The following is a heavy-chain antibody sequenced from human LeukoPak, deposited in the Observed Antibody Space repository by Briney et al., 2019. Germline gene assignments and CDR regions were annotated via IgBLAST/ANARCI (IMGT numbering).Heavy chain of an antibody. D-gene: IGHD1-7*01. CDR1: GGSISSYY. Sequence: SETLSLTCAVSGGSISSYYWSWIRQPPARGLEWIGYISPSGRTDYNSSLKSRVTITLDTSKNQFSLNLNSVPAADTAVYYCAEHKSGTTADYWGQGTLVTVSS. J-gene: IGHJ4*02. V-gene: IGHV4-59*08. CDR3: AEHKSGTTADY. CDR2: ISPSGRT.